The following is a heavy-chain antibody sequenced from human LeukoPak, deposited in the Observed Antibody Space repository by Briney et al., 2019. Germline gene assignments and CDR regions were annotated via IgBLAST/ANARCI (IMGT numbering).Heavy chain of an antibody. Sequence: NPGGSLRLSCAASGFTFSSYSMNWVRQAPGKGLEWVSSSSSSSSYIYYADSVKGRFTISRDNAKNSLYLQMNSLRAEDTAVYYCARHQHYDFWSGYSYYWGQGTLVTVSS. CDR2: SSSSSSYI. V-gene: IGHV3-21*01. CDR1: GFTFSSYS. D-gene: IGHD3-3*01. CDR3: ARHQHYDFWSGYSYY. J-gene: IGHJ4*02.